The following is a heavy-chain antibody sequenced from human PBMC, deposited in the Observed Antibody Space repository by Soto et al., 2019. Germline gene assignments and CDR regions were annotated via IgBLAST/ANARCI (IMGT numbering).Heavy chain of an antibody. CDR3: ASQYYSSATDASFLVNGYFER. CDR1: GGSISSSKW. V-gene: IGHV4-4*02. J-gene: IGHJ2*01. D-gene: IGHD6-25*01. Sequence: QMQLQESGPGLVKPSGTLSLTCGVSGGSISSSKWWTWVRQPPGKGPEWIGEIYHSGSTNYNPSLTSRVTISLGKSHHQSSLTLPSVTAAETAVYYCASQYYSSATDASFLVNGYFERWGRGILVTVSS. CDR2: IYHSGST.